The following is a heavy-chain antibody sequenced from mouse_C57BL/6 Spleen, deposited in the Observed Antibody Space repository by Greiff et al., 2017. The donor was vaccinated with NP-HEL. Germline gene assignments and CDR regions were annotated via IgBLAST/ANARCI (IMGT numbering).Heavy chain of an antibody. J-gene: IGHJ4*01. CDR3: ASTMMTTEVGHYYAMDY. V-gene: IGHV1-53*01. CDR1: GYTFTSYW. Sequence: QVQLQQPGTELVKPGASVKLSCKASGYTFTSYWMHWVKQRPGQGLEWIGNINPSNGGTNYNEKFKSKATLTVEKSSSTAYMQLSSLTSEDSAVYYCASTMMTTEVGHYYAMDYWGQGTSVTVSS. D-gene: IGHD2-4*01. CDR2: INPSNGGT.